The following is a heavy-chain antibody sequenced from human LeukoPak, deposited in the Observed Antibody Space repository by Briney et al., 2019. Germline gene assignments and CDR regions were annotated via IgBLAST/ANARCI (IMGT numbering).Heavy chain of an antibody. J-gene: IGHJ6*02. V-gene: IGHV3-7*01. CDR1: GVSFSDYW. D-gene: IGHD5-12*01. CDR3: ARALDSGYDSNGTDV. Sequence: PGGSLRLSCAASGVSFSDYWMSWVRQAPGTGLEWVANIKEDGSEEYYVDSVKGRFTISRDNSKNTLYLQMNSLRAEDTAVYYCARALDSGYDSNGTDVWGQRTTVTVSS. CDR2: IKEDGSEE.